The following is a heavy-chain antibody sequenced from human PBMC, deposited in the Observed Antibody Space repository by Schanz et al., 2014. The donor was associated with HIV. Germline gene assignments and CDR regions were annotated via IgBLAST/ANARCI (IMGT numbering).Heavy chain of an antibody. V-gene: IGHV1-69*01. CDR1: GGIFSYHA. Sequence: QVQLVQSGAEVKKPGSSVKVSCKASGGIFSYHAINWVRQAPGQGLEWMGGIIPIFATPNYAQKFQGRVTITADESTSTAYMELSSLRSEDTAVYYCARTRGYSGYDPPYYYYYGMDVWGQGTTLTVSS. CDR2: IIPIFATP. D-gene: IGHD5-12*01. J-gene: IGHJ6*02. CDR3: ARTRGYSGYDPPYYYYYGMDV.